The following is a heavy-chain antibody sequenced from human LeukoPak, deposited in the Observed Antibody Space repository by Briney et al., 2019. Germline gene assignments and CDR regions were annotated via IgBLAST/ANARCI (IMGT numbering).Heavy chain of an antibody. J-gene: IGHJ6*03. CDR1: GGSISSYY. CDR2: IYYSGST. CDR3: ARVSGYDYYYYYYMDV. V-gene: IGHV4-59*01. D-gene: IGHD5-12*01. Sequence: SETLSLTCTVSGGSISSYYWSWIRQPPGKGLEWIGYIYYSGSTNYNPSLKSRVTISVDTSKNQFSLKLSSVTAADTAVYYCARVSGYDYYYYYYMDVRGKGTTVTVSS.